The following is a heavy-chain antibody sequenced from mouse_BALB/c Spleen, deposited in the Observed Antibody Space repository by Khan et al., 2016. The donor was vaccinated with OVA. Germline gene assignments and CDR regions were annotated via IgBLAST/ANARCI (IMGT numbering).Heavy chain of an antibody. J-gene: IGHJ2*01. V-gene: IGHV14-3*02. CDR3: ARWPRGY. Sequence: VQLQQSGAELVKPGASVKLSCTASGYNFKDTYMHWVKQRPEQGLEWIGRIDPANGTTHYDPKFQGKATITADTSSNTAYLQLSSLTAEDTSVYYCARWPRGYWGQGTTLTVSS. CDR2: IDPANGTT. CDR1: GYNFKDTY.